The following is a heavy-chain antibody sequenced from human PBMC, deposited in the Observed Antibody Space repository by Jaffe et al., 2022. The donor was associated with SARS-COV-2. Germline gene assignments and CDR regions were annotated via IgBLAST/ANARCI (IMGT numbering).Heavy chain of an antibody. CDR3: ARDLKPGVAGESYGMDV. D-gene: IGHD6-13*01. CDR1: GYIFTNYY. CDR2: INPSRGTT. J-gene: IGHJ6*02. V-gene: IGHV1-46*01. Sequence: QVQLVQSGGEVKNPGASVKVSCKASGYIFTNYYMHWVRQAPGQGLEWVGIINPSRGTTSYAQKTQDRVTMTRDTSTSTIYMELSSLRSEDTAVYYCARDLKPGVAGESYGMDVWGQGTTVTVSS.